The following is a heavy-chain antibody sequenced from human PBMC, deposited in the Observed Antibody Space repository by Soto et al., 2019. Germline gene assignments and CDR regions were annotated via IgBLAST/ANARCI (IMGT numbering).Heavy chain of an antibody. D-gene: IGHD2-15*01. V-gene: IGHV1-69*02. CDR2: VIPNLGVT. Sequence: QVQLVQSGAEVKKPGSSVKVSCKASGGTLSSYTFSWVRQAPGQGLEWMGRVIPNLGVTNYAKKFQGRFRIVVDTSTSTAYMELNSLRYEDTAVYYCARYKGYCSATSCPDFDYWGQGTLVTVSS. J-gene: IGHJ4*02. CDR3: ARYKGYCSATSCPDFDY. CDR1: GGTLSSYT.